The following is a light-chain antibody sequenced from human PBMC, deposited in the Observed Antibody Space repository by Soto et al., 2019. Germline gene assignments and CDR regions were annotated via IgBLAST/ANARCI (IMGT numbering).Light chain of an antibody. J-gene: IGLJ2*01. CDR3: LLAYSGGRV. CDR2: DTT. Sequence: QAVVTQEPSLTVSPGGTVTLTCGSSDGPVTSNHYPYWYQQGPGQVPRTLIYDTTNRQSWAPARFSGSLVGVKAALTLSGAQPEDEADYYCLLAYSGGRVFGGGTKLTVL. V-gene: IGLV7-46*01. CDR1: DGPVTSNHY.